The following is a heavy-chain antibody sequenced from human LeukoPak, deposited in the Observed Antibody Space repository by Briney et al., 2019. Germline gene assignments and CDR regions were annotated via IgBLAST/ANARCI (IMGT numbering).Heavy chain of an antibody. CDR3: ARIGHDLYQTFDF. J-gene: IGHJ4*01. V-gene: IGHV3-7*03. Sequence: GGALRLSCTTSGFNCRAYWMGWVHQAPGKVLEWVANIHQHGSKENYLDSVKGRFTISRDNAKSSIYLQMNSLRAEDTAIYYCARIGHDLYQTFDFWGNGNLITVSS. CDR2: IHQHGSKE. D-gene: IGHD2-2*01. CDR1: GFNCRAYW.